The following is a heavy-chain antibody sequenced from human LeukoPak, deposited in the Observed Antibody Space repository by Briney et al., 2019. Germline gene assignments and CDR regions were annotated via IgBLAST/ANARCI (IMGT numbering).Heavy chain of an antibody. CDR2: INHSGST. J-gene: IGHJ6*03. D-gene: IGHD3-10*01. V-gene: IGHV4-4*02. CDR3: ARNYYGGYYYYMDV. Sequence: SETLSLTCAVSSDSISSSNWWSWIRPPPGKGLEWIGEINHSGSTNYNPSLKSRVTISVDTSKNQFSLKLSSVTAADTAVYYCARNYYGGYYYYMDVWGKGTTVTVSS. CDR1: SDSISSSNW.